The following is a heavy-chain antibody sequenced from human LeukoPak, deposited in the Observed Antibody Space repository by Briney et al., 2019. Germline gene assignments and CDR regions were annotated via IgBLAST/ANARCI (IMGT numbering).Heavy chain of an antibody. CDR2: IFYNGNT. CDR1: GGSISSGGYS. Sequence: PSETLSLTCAVSGGSISSGGYSWSWIRQPPGKGLEWIGYIFYNGNTYYNPSLKSRVTISGDTSKNQFSLKLSSVTAADTAVYYCARRVVSAGYFDYWGQGTLVTVSS. V-gene: IGHV4-31*11. J-gene: IGHJ4*02. D-gene: IGHD2-2*01. CDR3: ARRVVSAGYFDY.